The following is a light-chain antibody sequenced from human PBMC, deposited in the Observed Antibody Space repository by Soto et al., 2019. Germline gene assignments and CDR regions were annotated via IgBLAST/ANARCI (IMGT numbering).Light chain of an antibody. Sequence: DIQMTQSPSTLSASVGDRDTITCRASQSISSWLAWYQQKPGKAPALLIYDASSLESGVPSRFSGSGSGTEFTLTIISLQPDDFAIYYCQQYNSYSLTFGQGTKVDIK. CDR3: QQYNSYSLT. J-gene: IGKJ1*01. CDR1: QSISSW. V-gene: IGKV1-5*01. CDR2: DAS.